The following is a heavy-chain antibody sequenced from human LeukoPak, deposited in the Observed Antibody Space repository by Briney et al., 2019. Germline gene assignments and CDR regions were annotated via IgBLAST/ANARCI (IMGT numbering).Heavy chain of an antibody. Sequence: ASVKVSCTASGYTFTNYYMHGVRQAPGQGLEWMGIINPSDGSRSYAQKFQGRVTMTRDTSKSTVYTELSSLRSEDTAAYYCVRAYNREAVTGPTNAPFDYWGQGTLVPVSS. CDR2: INPSDGSR. D-gene: IGHD6-19*01. CDR3: VRAYNREAVTGPTNAPFDY. V-gene: IGHV1-46*01. J-gene: IGHJ4*02. CDR1: GYTFTNYY.